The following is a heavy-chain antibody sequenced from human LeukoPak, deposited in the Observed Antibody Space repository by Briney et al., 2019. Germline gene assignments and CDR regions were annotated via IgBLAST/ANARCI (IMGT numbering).Heavy chain of an antibody. V-gene: IGHV3-23*01. CDR1: GFTFSTFA. Sequence: GGSLRLSCEASGFTFSTFAMIWVRQPPGKGLEWVSSIFPSGGEIHYADSVRGRFTISRDNSKSTLSLQMNSLRAEDTAVYYCAISYGSGSYRGKNYYYYYMDVWGKGTTVTIPS. CDR3: AISYGSGSYRGKNYYYYYMDV. D-gene: IGHD3-10*01. J-gene: IGHJ6*03. CDR2: IFPSGGEI.